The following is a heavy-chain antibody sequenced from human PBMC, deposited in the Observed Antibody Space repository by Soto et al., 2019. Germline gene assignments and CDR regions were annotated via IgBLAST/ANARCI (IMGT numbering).Heavy chain of an antibody. D-gene: IGHD2-15*01. CDR3: AREGALLFGGNPDYYDDLAV. J-gene: IGHJ6*02. CDR2: ISAYNGNT. CDR1: GYTFTGYY. Sequence: ASVKVSCKASGYTFTGYYMHWVRQAPGQGLEWMGWISAYNGNTNYAQKLQGRVTMTTDTSTSTAYMELRSLRSDDTAVYYCAREGALLFGGNPDYYDDLAVWGRGTTVTVSS. V-gene: IGHV1-18*04.